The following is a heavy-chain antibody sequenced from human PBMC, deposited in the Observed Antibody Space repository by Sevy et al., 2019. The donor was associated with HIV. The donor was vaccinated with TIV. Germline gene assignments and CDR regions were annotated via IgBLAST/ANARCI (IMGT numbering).Heavy chain of an antibody. D-gene: IGHD3-10*01. Sequence: GSLRLSCAASGFTFSSYSMNWVRQAPGKGLEWVSSISSSSSYIYYTDSVKGRFTISRDNAKNSLYLQMNSLRAEDTAVYYCARDLSSGLVDYWGQGTLVTVSS. CDR2: ISSSSSYI. CDR3: ARDLSSGLVDY. CDR1: GFTFSSYS. J-gene: IGHJ4*02. V-gene: IGHV3-21*01.